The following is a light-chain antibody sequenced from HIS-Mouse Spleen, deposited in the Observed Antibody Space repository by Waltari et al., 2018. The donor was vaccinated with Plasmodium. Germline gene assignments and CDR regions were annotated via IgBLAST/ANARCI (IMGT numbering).Light chain of an antibody. Sequence: EIVMTQSPATLSVSPGERAPLSCRACQSVSSNFAWYQQKPGKAPRLLIYGASTRATGIPSRFSGSVSGTEFTLTISSLQSEDFAAYYCQQYNNWSFTFGHGTKVDIK. CDR3: QQYNNWSFT. J-gene: IGKJ3*01. CDR2: GAS. V-gene: IGKV3-15*01. CDR1: QSVSSN.